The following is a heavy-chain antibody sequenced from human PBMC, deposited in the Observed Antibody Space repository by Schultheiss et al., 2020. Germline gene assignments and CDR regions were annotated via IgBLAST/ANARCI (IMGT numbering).Heavy chain of an antibody. D-gene: IGHD6-19*01. CDR2: IWYDGSNK. V-gene: IGHV3-33*08. Sequence: GGSLRLSCAASGFNFSNSGMHWVRQAPGKGLEWVAVIWYDGSNKYYADSVKGRFTISRDNSKNTLYLQMNSLRAEDTAVYYCARDPVANRQKDYWGQGTLVTVSS. CDR1: GFNFSNSG. CDR3: ARDPVANRQKDY. J-gene: IGHJ4*02.